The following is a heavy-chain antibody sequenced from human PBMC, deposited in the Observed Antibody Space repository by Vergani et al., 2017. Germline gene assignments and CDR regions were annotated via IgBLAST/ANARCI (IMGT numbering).Heavy chain of an antibody. D-gene: IGHD3-9*01. CDR1: GYTFTGYY. Sequence: QVQLVQSGAEVKKPGDSVKVSCKASGYTFTGYYMHWVRQAPGQGLEWMGWINPNSGGTNYAQKFQGRVTMTRDTSISTAYMELSRLRSDDTAGYYCARCIHDILTGYYPSYYYYGMDVWGQGTTVTVSS. CDR2: INPNSGGT. J-gene: IGHJ6*02. CDR3: ARCIHDILTGYYPSYYYYGMDV. V-gene: IGHV1-2*02.